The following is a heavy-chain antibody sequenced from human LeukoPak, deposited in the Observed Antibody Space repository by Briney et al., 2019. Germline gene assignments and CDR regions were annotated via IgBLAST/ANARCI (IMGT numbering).Heavy chain of an antibody. CDR3: ARAPFSGYDHYYMDV. CDR2: INPNSGGT. J-gene: IGHJ6*03. D-gene: IGHD3-22*01. V-gene: IGHV1-2*02. Sequence: GASVKVSCKASGYTFTGYYMHWVRQAPGQGLEWMGWINPNSGGTNYAQKFQGRVTMTRDTSISTAYMELSRLRSDDTAVYYCARAPFSGYDHYYMDVWGKGTTVTVSS. CDR1: GYTFTGYY.